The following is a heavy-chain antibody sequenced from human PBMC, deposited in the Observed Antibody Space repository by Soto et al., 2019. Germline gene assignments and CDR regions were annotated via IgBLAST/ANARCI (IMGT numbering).Heavy chain of an antibody. D-gene: IGHD5-12*01. CDR2: IVPVFGRP. J-gene: IGHJ4*02. CDR1: GGSFSNFG. Sequence: GASVKVSCKASGGSFSNFGISWVRQAPGQGLEWMGGIVPVFGRPNYAQRFRGRLTITADESTSTGYMELISLRSDDTAVYYCAREGSGYHFWGQGTLVTVSS. V-gene: IGHV1-69*13. CDR3: AREGSGYHF.